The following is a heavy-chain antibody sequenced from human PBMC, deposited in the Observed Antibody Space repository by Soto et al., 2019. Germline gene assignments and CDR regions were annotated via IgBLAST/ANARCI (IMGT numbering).Heavy chain of an antibody. Sequence: LRLSCETSGLTFSSYALHWVRQAPGKGLKWVAVVSYDGTYKYYADSVKGRFTISRDNSRNTLYLQTNSLTVEDTAVYYCAREGHYSNSSGDYYGNWFDPWGQGTRVTVSS. D-gene: IGHD3-22*01. CDR3: AREGHYSNSSGDYYGNWFDP. CDR2: VSYDGTYK. J-gene: IGHJ5*02. V-gene: IGHV3-30*04. CDR1: GLTFSSYA.